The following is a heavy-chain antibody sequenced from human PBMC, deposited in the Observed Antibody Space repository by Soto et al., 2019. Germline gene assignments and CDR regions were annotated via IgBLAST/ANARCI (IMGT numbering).Heavy chain of an antibody. CDR2: ITPIFGTA. V-gene: IGHV1-69*12. CDR3: ARQITILIPFDY. J-gene: IGHJ4*02. D-gene: IGHD3-3*01. CDR1: GGTFSTYV. Sequence: QVQLVQSGAEVKKPGSSVKVSCKASGGTFSTYVISWVRQAPGHGLEWMGGITPIFGTANYAQKCQGRVTSSDADSTSTADMELSSLRSEDTAVYYCARQITILIPFDYWGQGTLVTVSS.